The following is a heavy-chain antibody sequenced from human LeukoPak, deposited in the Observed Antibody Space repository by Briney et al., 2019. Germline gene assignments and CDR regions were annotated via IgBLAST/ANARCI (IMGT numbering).Heavy chain of an antibody. Sequence: PSETLSLTCTVSGGSISSYYWSWIRQPPGRGLEWIGYVYDSGSTNYNPSLKSRVTISVDTSKNQFSLKLSSVTAADTAVYYCARSRTDGYNSPPLYWGQGTLVTVSS. CDR2: VYDSGST. J-gene: IGHJ4*02. D-gene: IGHD5-24*01. CDR3: ARSRTDGYNSPPLY. V-gene: IGHV4-59*01. CDR1: GGSISSYY.